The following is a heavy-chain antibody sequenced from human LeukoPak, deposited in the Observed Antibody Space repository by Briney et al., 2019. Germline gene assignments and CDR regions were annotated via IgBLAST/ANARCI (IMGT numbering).Heavy chain of an antibody. J-gene: IGHJ4*02. Sequence: GGSLRLSCAASGFTFSNYWMHWVRQAPGKGLVWVTRINTDGSTTSYADSVEGRFTIPRDNAKNTLYLQMNSLRAEDTAVYYCARVSTGKYYFDSWGQGTLVTVSS. CDR3: ARVSTGKYYFDS. CDR1: GFTFSNYW. V-gene: IGHV3-74*01. D-gene: IGHD2-8*02. CDR2: INTDGSTT.